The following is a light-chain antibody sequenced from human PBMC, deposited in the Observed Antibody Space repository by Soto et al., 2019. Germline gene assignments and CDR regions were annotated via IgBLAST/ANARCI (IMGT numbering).Light chain of an antibody. Sequence: DIQLTQSPSFLSESVGDTVTITCRASQGMSTYLAWYQQKPGKVPKLLIRSASTLQSVVPPRFSGGGSGTEFTLTISTLQPDDSGVYYCQQLNGYQLAFGGGTNVEIK. V-gene: IGKV1-9*01. CDR1: QGMSTY. CDR3: QQLNGYQLA. CDR2: SAS. J-gene: IGKJ4*01.